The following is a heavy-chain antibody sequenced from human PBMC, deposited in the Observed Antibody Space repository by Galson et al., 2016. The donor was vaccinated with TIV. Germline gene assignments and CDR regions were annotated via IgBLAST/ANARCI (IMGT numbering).Heavy chain of an antibody. J-gene: IGHJ6*02. CDR1: GFSVSSHY. Sequence: SLRLSCAASGFSVSSHYMSWVRQAPGKGLDWVSFIYSGGSTKYADSVKGRFTISRDSSKNTVFLQMNSLRAEDTAVYSCARHLTTAEYFGLDVWGQGTTVTVSS. V-gene: IGHV3-53*01. CDR3: ARHLTTAEYFGLDV. CDR2: IYSGGST. D-gene: IGHD3-9*01.